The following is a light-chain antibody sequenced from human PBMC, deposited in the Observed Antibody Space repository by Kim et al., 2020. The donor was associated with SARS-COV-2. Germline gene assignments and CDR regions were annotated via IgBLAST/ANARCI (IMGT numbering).Light chain of an antibody. J-gene: IGLJ2*01. CDR2: EVS. CDR3: SSHTTLTTLI. Sequence: QSALSQPPSESGSTGQSVNIYCTGTSNDVGRDDRVSWYQQSPGSAPKLIIYEVSHRPSGVPDRFSGSRSGNTASLTIAGLQAEDESDYYCSSHTTLTTLIFGGGTQLTVL. CDR1: SNDVGRDDR. V-gene: IGLV2-18*02.